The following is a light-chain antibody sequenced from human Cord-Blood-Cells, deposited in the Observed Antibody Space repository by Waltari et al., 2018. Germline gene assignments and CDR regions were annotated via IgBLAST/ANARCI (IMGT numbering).Light chain of an antibody. J-gene: IGKJ1*01. CDR1: QSLVHSDGNTY. Sequence: DVVMTQSPLSLPVTLGQPASISCRSRQSLVHSDGNTYLNWCQQRPGQSPRRLIYEVSNRDSGVPDRFSGSGSGTDFTLKISRVEAEDVGVYYCMQGTHWPPTFGQGTKVEIK. V-gene: IGKV2-30*02. CDR2: EVS. CDR3: MQGTHWPPT.